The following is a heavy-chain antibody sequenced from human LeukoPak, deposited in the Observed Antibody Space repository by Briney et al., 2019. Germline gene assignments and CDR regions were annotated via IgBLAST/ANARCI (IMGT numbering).Heavy chain of an antibody. CDR2: IYYSGST. Sequence: PSETLSLTCTVSGGSISSYYWSWIRQPPGKGLEWIGYIYYSGSTNYNPSLKSRVTISVDTSENQFSLKLSSVTAADTAVYYCARHGIAAAGTEYFQHWGQGTLVTVSS. D-gene: IGHD6-13*01. V-gene: IGHV4-59*08. CDR3: ARHGIAAAGTEYFQH. CDR1: GGSISSYY. J-gene: IGHJ1*01.